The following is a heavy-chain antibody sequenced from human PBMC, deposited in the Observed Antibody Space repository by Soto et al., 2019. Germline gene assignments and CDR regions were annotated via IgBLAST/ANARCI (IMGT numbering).Heavy chain of an antibody. D-gene: IGHD4-17*01. CDR3: ARIDYGDYRNYGMDV. CDR2: ISAYNGNT. V-gene: IGHV1-18*01. Sequence: ASVKVSCKASGYTFTSYGISWVRQAPGQGLEWMGWISAYNGNTNYAQKLQGRVTMTTDTSTSTAYMELRSLRSDDTAVYYCARIDYGDYRNYGMDVWGQGTTVTSP. CDR1: GYTFTSYG. J-gene: IGHJ6*02.